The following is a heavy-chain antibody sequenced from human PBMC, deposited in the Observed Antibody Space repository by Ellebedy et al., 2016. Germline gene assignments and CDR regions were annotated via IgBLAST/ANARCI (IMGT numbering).Heavy chain of an antibody. J-gene: IGHJ3*02. V-gene: IGHV3-11*04. CDR1: GFTFDDFY. Sequence: GESLKISXAASGFTFDDFYMSWIRQAPGKGLEWVSYISTTSNVIYYADSVKGRFTISRDNARNSLYLQMNSLRGEDTAVYYCARDLPHWAIDIWGQGSMVTVS. CDR2: ISTTSNVI. CDR3: ARDLPHWAIDI.